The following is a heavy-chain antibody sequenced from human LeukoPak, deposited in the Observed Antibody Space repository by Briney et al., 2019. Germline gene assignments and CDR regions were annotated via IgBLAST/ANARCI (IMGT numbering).Heavy chain of an antibody. CDR1: GYTFSYD. Sequence: GASVKVSCKASGYTFSYDINWVRQATGQGLEWMGWMNPNSGNTGYAQKFQGRVTMTRNTSISTAYKELSSLRSEDTAVYYCARGLGNDGIFDYWGQGTLVSVSS. V-gene: IGHV1-8*01. CDR3: ARGLGNDGIFDY. CDR2: MNPNSGNT. D-gene: IGHD1-1*01. J-gene: IGHJ4*02.